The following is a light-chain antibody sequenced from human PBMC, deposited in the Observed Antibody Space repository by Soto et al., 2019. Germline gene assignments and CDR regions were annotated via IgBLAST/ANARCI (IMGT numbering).Light chain of an antibody. Sequence: EMVMTQSPATLSVSPGERAPLXCRASQSLSSYLAWYQQKPGQAPRLLIYGASSRATGIPDRFSGSGSGTDFTLTISRLEPEDFAVYYCQHYGSTPPWTFGQGTKVDIK. CDR2: GAS. CDR1: QSLSSY. CDR3: QHYGSTPPWT. J-gene: IGKJ1*01. V-gene: IGKV3-20*01.